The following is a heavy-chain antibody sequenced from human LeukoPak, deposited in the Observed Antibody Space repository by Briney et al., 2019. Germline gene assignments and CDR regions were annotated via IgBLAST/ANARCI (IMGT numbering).Heavy chain of an antibody. J-gene: IGHJ3*02. Sequence: SETLSLTCTFSCCSISSSGYYRGWIRQPPRKGLGWIATIYYSGKTYYNPSLKSRVTISVDTSNNQFSLRLRSVTAADTTVYYCARQRGWGNWAFDIWGQGTVVTVSS. CDR1: CCSISSSGYY. D-gene: IGHD3-10*01. CDR2: IYYSGKT. V-gene: IGHV4-39*01. CDR3: ARQRGWGNWAFDI.